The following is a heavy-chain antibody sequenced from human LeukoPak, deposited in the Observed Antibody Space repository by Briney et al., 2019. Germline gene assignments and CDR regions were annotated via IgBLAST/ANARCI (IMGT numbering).Heavy chain of an antibody. Sequence: GSLRLSCAASGFTFSSYSMNWVRQAPGKGLEWIGEIDHSGSTNYNPSLKSRVTISVDTSKNQFSLKLSSVTAADTAVYYCARARSGWYRYYFDYWGQGTLVTVSS. D-gene: IGHD6-19*01. CDR1: GFTFSSYS. J-gene: IGHJ4*02. CDR2: IDHSGST. CDR3: ARARSGWYRYYFDY. V-gene: IGHV4-34*01.